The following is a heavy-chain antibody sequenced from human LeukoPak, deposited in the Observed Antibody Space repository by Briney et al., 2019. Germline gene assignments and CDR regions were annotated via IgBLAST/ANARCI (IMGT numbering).Heavy chain of an antibody. CDR3: AKDLVLRRGYSYGYFDY. D-gene: IGHD5-18*01. CDR1: GFTFSSYG. CDR2: IWYDGSNK. J-gene: IGHJ4*02. Sequence: GGSLRLSCPASGFTFSSYGMHWVRQAPGKGLEWVAVIWYDGSNKYYADSVKGRFTISRDNSKNTLYLQMNSLRAEDTAVYYCAKDLVLRRGYSYGYFDYWGQGTLVTVSS. V-gene: IGHV3-33*06.